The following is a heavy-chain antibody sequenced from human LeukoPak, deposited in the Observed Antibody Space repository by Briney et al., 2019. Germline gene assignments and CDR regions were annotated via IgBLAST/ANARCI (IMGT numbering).Heavy chain of an antibody. Sequence: SETLSLTCTVSGDSISISSYCWGWIRQPPGKGLEWIGSIYYGGTIFYNPPLNSRVTISVGTSKNQFSLQLNSVTAADTAFYYCARHDGRSGGTMGAFDFWGQGSLVTVSS. V-gene: IGHV4-39*01. CDR1: GDSISISSYC. CDR3: ARHDGRSGGTMGAFDF. CDR2: IYYGGTI. D-gene: IGHD4-23*01. J-gene: IGHJ5*01.